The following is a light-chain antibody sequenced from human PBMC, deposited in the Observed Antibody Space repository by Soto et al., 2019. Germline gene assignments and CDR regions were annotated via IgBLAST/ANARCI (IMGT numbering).Light chain of an antibody. Sequence: SYELTQPPSVSVAPGKTARITCGGDNVVIISVHWYQQKPGQAPVLLIYYDGDRPSGIPERFSGSNSGNTATLTISRVEAGDEADYYGQVWDSSTDHVLFGGGTKLTVL. CDR2: YDG. V-gene: IGLV3-21*04. CDR3: QVWDSSTDHVL. CDR1: NVVIIS. J-gene: IGLJ3*02.